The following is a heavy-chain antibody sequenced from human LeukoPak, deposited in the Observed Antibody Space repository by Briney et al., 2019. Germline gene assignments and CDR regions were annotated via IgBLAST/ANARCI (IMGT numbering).Heavy chain of an antibody. V-gene: IGHV4-61*08. CDR1: GGSISSGDYY. Sequence: SETLSLTCTVSGGSISSGDYYWSWIRQPPGKGLEWIGYIYYSGSTNYNPSLKSRVTISVDTSKNQFSLKLSSVTAADTAVYYCARDGNYDSSGYYLGGYSWFDPWGQGTLVTVSS. CDR2: IYYSGST. J-gene: IGHJ5*02. D-gene: IGHD3-22*01. CDR3: ARDGNYDSSGYYLGGYSWFDP.